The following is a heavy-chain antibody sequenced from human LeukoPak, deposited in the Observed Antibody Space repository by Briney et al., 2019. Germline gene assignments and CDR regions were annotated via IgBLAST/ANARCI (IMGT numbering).Heavy chain of an antibody. J-gene: IGHJ6*02. V-gene: IGHV2-70*11. CDR3: ARIGLYGDYVRGMDV. Sequence: PGPTLVNPTQTLTLTCTFSGFSLSTSGRCVSWIRQPPGKALEWLARIDWDDDKYYSTSLKTRLTISKDTSKNQVVLTMTNMDPVDTATYYCARIGLYGDYVRGMDVWGQGTTVTVSS. D-gene: IGHD4-17*01. CDR2: IDWDDDK. CDR1: GFSLSTSGRC.